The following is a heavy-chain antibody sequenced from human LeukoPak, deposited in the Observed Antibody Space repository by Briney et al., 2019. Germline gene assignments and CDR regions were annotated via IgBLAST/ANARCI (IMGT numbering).Heavy chain of an antibody. J-gene: IGHJ5*02. CDR2: INHSGST. CDR3: AREVAAWMPRYNWFDP. D-gene: IGHD1-1*01. V-gene: IGHV4-34*01. CDR1: GGSFSGYY. Sequence: RSSETLSLTCAVYGGSFSGYYWSWLRQPPGKGLEWIGEINHSGSTNYNPSLKSRVTISVDTSKNQFSLKLSSVTAADTAVYYCAREVAAWMPRYNWFDPWGQGTLVTVSS.